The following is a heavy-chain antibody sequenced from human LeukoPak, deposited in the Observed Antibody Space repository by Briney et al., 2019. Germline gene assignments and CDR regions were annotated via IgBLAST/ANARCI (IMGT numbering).Heavy chain of an antibody. CDR1: EFTFNRYW. CDR3: ARGLAAPDY. D-gene: IGHD6-13*01. J-gene: IGHJ4*02. CDR2: IKKDGSEK. V-gene: IGHV3-7*03. Sequence: QPGGSLRLSCAASEFTFNRYWMSWVRQAPGKGLEWVANIKKDGSEKYYVDSVKGRFTISRDNAKNSVHLQMNSLSAEDTAVYYCARGLAAPDYWGQGTLVTVSS.